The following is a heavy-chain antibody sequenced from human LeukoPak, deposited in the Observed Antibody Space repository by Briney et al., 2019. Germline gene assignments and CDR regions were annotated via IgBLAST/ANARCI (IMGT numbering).Heavy chain of an antibody. CDR2: IYYSGST. V-gene: IGHV4-59*01. CDR1: GGPISSYY. J-gene: IGHJ4*02. CDR3: ARGDEYFDY. Sequence: SEALSLTCTVSGGPISSYYWSWIRQPPGKGLEWIGYIYYSGSTNYNPSLKSRVTISVDTSKNQFSLKLSSVTAADTAVYYCARGDEYFDYWGQGTLVTVSS.